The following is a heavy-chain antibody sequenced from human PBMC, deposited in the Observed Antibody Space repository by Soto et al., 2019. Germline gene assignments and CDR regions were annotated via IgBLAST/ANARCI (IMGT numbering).Heavy chain of an antibody. CDR3: ASGGWWEPRYYGMAV. J-gene: IGHJ6*02. D-gene: IGHD1-26*01. Sequence: SETLSLTCTVSGGTIISYYWSWIRQPPGKGLEWIGYIYYSGSTNYNPSLKSRVTISVDTSKNQFSLKLSSVTAADTAVYYCASGGWWEPRYYGMAVWGQGTTVTVSS. V-gene: IGHV4-59*01. CDR1: GGTIISYY. CDR2: IYYSGST.